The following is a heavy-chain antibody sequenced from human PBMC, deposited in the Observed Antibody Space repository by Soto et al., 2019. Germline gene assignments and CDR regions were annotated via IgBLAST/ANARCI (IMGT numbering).Heavy chain of an antibody. V-gene: IGHV3-23*01. Sequence: EVQLLESGGGLVQPGESLRLSCAASGFSFSNYAMAWVRQAPGKGLEWLSAISESGGNTYYAGSVKGRFTISRDNSKNTLYLQMNSLRAEDTALYYCAKEEVGAGDYWGQGTLVTVSS. CDR3: AKEEVGAGDY. J-gene: IGHJ4*02. D-gene: IGHD1-26*01. CDR1: GFSFSNYA. CDR2: ISESGGNT.